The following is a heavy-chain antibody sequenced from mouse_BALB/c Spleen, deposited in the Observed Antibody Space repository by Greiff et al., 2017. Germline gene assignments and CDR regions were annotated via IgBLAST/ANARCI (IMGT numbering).Heavy chain of an antibody. V-gene: IGHV2-9*02. J-gene: IGHJ1*01. D-gene: IGHD2-1*01. Sequence: QVQLQQSGPGLVAPSQSLSITCTVSGFSLTSYGVHWVRQPPGKGLEWLGVIWAGGSTNYNSALMSRLSISKDNSKSQVFLKMNSLQTDDTAMYYCARGRGYGNYGYFDVWGAGTTVTVSS. CDR1: GFSLTSYG. CDR3: ARGRGYGNYGYFDV. CDR2: IWAGGST.